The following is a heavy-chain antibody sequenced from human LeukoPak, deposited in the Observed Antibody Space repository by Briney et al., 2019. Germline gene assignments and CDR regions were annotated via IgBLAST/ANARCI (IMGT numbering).Heavy chain of an antibody. CDR1: GYSFTNYW. CDR3: ARDVIYSAPSSAFDI. J-gene: IGHJ3*02. Sequence: GESLKISCEGSGYSFTNYWIGWVRQMPGKGRDWMVIIYAGDSNTRYSPSFQSQVTISADKSISTSYLQWSSLKASDTAMYYCARDVIYSAPSSAFDIWGQGTMVTLPS. V-gene: IGHV5-51*01. CDR2: IYAGDSNT. D-gene: IGHD5-12*01.